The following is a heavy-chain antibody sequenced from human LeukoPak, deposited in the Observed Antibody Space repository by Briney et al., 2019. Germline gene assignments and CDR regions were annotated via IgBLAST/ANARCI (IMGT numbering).Heavy chain of an antibody. D-gene: IGHD3-10*01. CDR1: GFNVTSNY. CDR2: ISSSSSYI. Sequence: GGSLRLSCAASGFNVTSNYMSWVRQAPGKGLEWVSSISSSSSYIYYAASVKGRFTISRDNDKNSLYLQMNSLRAEDTAVYYCARGNVLLWSGEENYFDYWGQGTLVTVSS. J-gene: IGHJ4*02. V-gene: IGHV3-21*01. CDR3: ARGNVLLWSGEENYFDY.